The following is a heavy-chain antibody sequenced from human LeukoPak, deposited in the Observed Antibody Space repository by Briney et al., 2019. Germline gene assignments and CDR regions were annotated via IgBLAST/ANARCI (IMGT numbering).Heavy chain of an antibody. CDR1: GFTFSSYA. CDR3: ARDDPYGDYIDY. CDR2: ISYDGSNK. D-gene: IGHD4-17*01. Sequence: GGSLRLSCAASGFTFSSYAMHWVRQAPGKELEWVAVISYDGSNKYYADSVEGRFTISRDNSKNTLYLQMNSLRAEDTAVYYCARDDPYGDYIDYWGQGTLVTVSS. J-gene: IGHJ4*02. V-gene: IGHV3-30*04.